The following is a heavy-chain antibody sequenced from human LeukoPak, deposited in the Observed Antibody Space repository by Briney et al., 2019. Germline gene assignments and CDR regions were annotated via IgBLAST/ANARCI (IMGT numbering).Heavy chain of an antibody. CDR3: AKDHIDWMVYARGPPMGYFQH. Sequence: SGGSLRLSCAASGFTFSSYAMSWVRQAPGKGLEWVSAISGSGGSTYYADSVKGRFTISRDNSKNTLYLQMNSLRAEDTAVYYCAKDHIDWMVYARGPPMGYFQHWGQGTLVTVSS. CDR1: GFTFSSYA. CDR2: ISGSGGST. V-gene: IGHV3-23*01. D-gene: IGHD2-8*01. J-gene: IGHJ1*01.